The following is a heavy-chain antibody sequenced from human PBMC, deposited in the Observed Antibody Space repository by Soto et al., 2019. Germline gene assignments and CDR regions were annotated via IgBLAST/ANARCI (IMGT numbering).Heavy chain of an antibody. CDR1: GYTFTSYG. J-gene: IGHJ4*02. Sequence: GASVKVSCKASGYTFTSYGISWVRQAPGQGLEWMGWISAYNGNTNYAQKLQGRVTMTTDTSTSTAYMELRSLRSDDTAVYYCARGGVTMIVVANFDYWGQGTLVTVSS. CDR3: ARGGVTMIVVANFDY. V-gene: IGHV1-18*04. CDR2: ISAYNGNT. D-gene: IGHD3-22*01.